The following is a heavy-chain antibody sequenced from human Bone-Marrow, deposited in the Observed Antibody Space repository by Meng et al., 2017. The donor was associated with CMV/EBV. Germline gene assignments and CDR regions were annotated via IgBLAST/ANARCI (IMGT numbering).Heavy chain of an antibody. CDR3: AGGTAEIWYDP. J-gene: IGHJ5*02. Sequence: SETLSLTCTVSGGSISSSSYYWGWIRQPPGKGLEWIGSIYYSGSTYYNPSLKSRVTISVDTSNNPFSLKLISVTAADTAVYYCAGGTAEIWYDPWGQGTLVTVSS. CDR2: IYYSGST. CDR1: GGSISSSSYY. D-gene: IGHD5-24*01. V-gene: IGHV4-39*01.